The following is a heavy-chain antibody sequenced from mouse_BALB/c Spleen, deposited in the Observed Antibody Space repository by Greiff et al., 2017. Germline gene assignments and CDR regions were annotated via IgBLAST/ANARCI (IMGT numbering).Heavy chain of an antibody. D-gene: IGHD2-4*01. CDR1: GFAFSSYD. CDR3: ARRDYGFAY. V-gene: IGHV5-12-1*01. CDR2: ISSGGGST. Sequence: EVQLQESGGGLVKPGGSLKLSCAASGFAFSSYDMSWVRQTPEKRLEWVAYISSGGGSTYYPDTVKGRFTISRDNAKNTLYLQMSSLKSEDTAMYYCARRDYGFAYWGQGTLVTVSA. J-gene: IGHJ3*01.